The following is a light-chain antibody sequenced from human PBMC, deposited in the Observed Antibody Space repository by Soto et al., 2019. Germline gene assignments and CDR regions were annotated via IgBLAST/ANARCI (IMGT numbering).Light chain of an antibody. J-gene: IGLJ2*01. CDR1: SSDVGSYNL. CDR3: CAFVRSNALL. Sequence: QSALTQPASVSGSPGQSITISCTGTSSDVGSYNLVSWYQHHPGKAPKFIIYEDNKRPSGVPNRFSGSKSGNTASLTISGLQAEDEDDYYCCAFVRSNALLFGGGTKLTVL. CDR2: EDN. V-gene: IGLV2-23*01.